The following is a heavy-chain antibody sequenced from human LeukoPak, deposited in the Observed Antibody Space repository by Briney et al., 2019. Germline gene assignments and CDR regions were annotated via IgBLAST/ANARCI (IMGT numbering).Heavy chain of an antibody. CDR1: GGSISSSSYY. J-gene: IGHJ6*03. CDR3: AKGPFVAGVDYYYYYMDV. V-gene: IGHV4-39*01. CDR2: IYYSGST. Sequence: PLETLSLTCTVSGGSISSSSYYWGWIRQPPGKGLEWIGSIYYSGSTYYNPSLKSRVTISVDTSKNQFSLKLSSVTAADTAVYYCAKGPFVAGVDYYYYYMDVWGKGTTVTVSS. D-gene: IGHD6-19*01.